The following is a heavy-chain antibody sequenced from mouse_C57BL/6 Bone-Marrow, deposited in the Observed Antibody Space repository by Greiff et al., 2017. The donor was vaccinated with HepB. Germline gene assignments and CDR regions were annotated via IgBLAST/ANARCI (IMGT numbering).Heavy chain of an antibody. D-gene: IGHD1-1*01. Sequence: VQLQQSGPVLVKPGASVKMSCKASGYTFTDYHMNWVKQSHGKSLEWIGVINPYNGGTSYNQKFKGKATLTVDKSSRTAYMEINSLTSGDSAVYDCARSNYYGGGFGYFSYWGQGTTLTVS. CDR1: GYTFTDYH. V-gene: IGHV1-19*01. J-gene: IGHJ2*01. CDR2: INPYNGGT. CDR3: ARSNYYGGGFGYFSY.